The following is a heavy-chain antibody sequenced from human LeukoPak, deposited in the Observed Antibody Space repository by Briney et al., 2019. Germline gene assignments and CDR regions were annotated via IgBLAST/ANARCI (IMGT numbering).Heavy chain of an antibody. D-gene: IGHD6-19*01. J-gene: IGHJ4*02. CDR1: GFTFSTYS. Sequence: GGSLRLSCAASGFTFSTYSMNWVRQAPGKGLEWVSSISSSSGYIYYADSVKGRFTISRDNAKNTLYLQMNSLRAEDTAVYYCARDLGGYSSGWTIDYWGQGTLVTVSS. V-gene: IGHV3-21*01. CDR2: ISSSSGYI. CDR3: ARDLGGYSSGWTIDY.